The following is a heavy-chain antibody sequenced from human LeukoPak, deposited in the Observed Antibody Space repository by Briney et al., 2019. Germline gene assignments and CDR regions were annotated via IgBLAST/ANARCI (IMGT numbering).Heavy chain of an antibody. D-gene: IGHD1-26*01. J-gene: IGHJ4*02. Sequence: GGSLRLSCAASGFTFSSYAMSWVRQAPGKGLEWVSAISGSGGSTYYADSVKGRFTISRDNSKNTLYLQMNSLRAEDTAVYYCAKDPVPGIVATTFHYWGQGTLVTVSS. V-gene: IGHV3-23*01. CDR2: ISGSGGST. CDR1: GFTFSSYA. CDR3: AKDPVPGIVATTFHY.